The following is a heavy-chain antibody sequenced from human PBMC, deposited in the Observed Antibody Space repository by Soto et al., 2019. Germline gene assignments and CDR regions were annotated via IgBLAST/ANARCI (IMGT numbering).Heavy chain of an antibody. Sequence: QVQLQESGPGLVKPSQTLSLTCTVSGASIRNSDYYWSWIRQSPGKGLEWIVYTYHSGSTYYNPSLRRRLIISVETSKNLFSLTLFSVTAADRAVYYCDRGGDAYHGGIWGQGTLVTVSS. J-gene: IGHJ4*02. V-gene: IGHV4-30-4*01. CDR1: GASIRNSDYY. CDR3: DRGGDAYHGGI. D-gene: IGHD3-16*01. CDR2: TYHSGST.